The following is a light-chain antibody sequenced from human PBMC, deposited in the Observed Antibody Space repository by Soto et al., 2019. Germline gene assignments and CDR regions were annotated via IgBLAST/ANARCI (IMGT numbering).Light chain of an antibody. Sequence: EIVLTQPPGTLSLSPGERATLSCRASQSVSNSYIAWYQQKPGQAPRLLIYGASSRATGIPDRFSGSGSGTDFTLTISGLEPEDFAVYCCQQYGSSPWTFGQGTKVEIK. CDR3: QQYGSSPWT. CDR2: GAS. J-gene: IGKJ1*01. V-gene: IGKV3-20*01. CDR1: QSVSNSY.